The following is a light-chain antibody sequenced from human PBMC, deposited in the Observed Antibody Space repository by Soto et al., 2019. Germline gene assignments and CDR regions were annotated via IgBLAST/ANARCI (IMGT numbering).Light chain of an antibody. CDR2: GAS. CDR1: QSVSSNF. J-gene: IGKJ1*01. V-gene: IGKV3-20*01. Sequence: EIVLTQSPGTLSLSPGERATLSCRASQSVSSNFLVWYQQRPGQALRLLIYGASRRATGIPDRFSGSGSVADFTLTISRLEPEDFAVYYGQQYNNWPWTFGQGTKVDIK. CDR3: QQYNNWPWT.